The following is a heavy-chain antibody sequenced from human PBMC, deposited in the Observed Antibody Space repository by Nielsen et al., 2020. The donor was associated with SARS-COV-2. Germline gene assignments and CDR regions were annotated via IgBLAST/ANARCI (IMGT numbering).Heavy chain of an antibody. D-gene: IGHD4-17*01. Sequence: GGSLRLSCAASGFTFSNAWMSWVRQAPGKGLEWVGRIKSKTDGGTTDYAAPVKGRFTISRDDSKNTLYLQMNSLKTEDTAVYYCARGTTHDYFDYWGQGTLVTISS. CDR1: GFTFSNAW. CDR3: ARGTTHDYFDY. CDR2: IKSKTDGGTT. V-gene: IGHV3-15*01. J-gene: IGHJ4*02.